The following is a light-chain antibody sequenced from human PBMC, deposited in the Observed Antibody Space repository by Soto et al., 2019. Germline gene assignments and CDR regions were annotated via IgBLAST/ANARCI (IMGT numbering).Light chain of an antibody. CDR1: QSIGGF. V-gene: IGKV1-12*01. CDR3: QQANSFPIT. CDR2: AAS. J-gene: IGKJ5*01. Sequence: GDIVSITXRASQSIGGFLNWYQQKLGKAPKLLIYAASSLQSGVPSRFSGSGSGTDFTLTINSLQPEDFATYYCQQANSFPITFGQGTLLEIK.